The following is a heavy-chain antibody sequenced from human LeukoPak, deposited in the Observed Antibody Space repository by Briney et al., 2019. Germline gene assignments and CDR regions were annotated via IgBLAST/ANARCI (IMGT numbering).Heavy chain of an antibody. D-gene: IGHD6-19*01. CDR3: ARGGWYLSY. CDR1: GGSFSGYY. Sequence: PSETLSLTCAVYGGSFSGYYWSWIRQPPGKGLEWTGEINHSGSPNYNPSLKSRVTISVDTSKNQFSLRLSSVTAADTAVYYCARGGWYLSYWGQGTLVTVSS. V-gene: IGHV4-34*01. J-gene: IGHJ4*02. CDR2: INHSGSP.